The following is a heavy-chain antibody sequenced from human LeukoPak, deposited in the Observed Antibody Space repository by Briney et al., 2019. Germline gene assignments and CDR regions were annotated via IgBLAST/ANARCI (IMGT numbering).Heavy chain of an antibody. CDR2: ISGTGANT. CDR1: GFTVSSNY. D-gene: IGHD3-10*01. CDR3: ARINYLDGSGTYHY. J-gene: IGHJ4*02. Sequence: GGSLRLSCAASGFTVSSNYMSWVRQAPGKGLEWVSDISGTGANTYYADSVKGRFTISRDNSKNTLYLQMNSLRAEDTAVYYCARINYLDGSGTYHYWGQGTLVTVSS. V-gene: IGHV3-53*01.